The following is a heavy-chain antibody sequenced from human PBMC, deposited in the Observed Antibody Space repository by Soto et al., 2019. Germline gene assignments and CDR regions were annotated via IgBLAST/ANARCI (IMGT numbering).Heavy chain of an antibody. J-gene: IGHJ6*02. CDR1: GYTFTGYY. V-gene: IGHV1-2*04. CDR2: INPNSGGT. CDR3: ARERWRGWDYYYYGMDV. D-gene: IGHD2-15*01. Sequence: ASVKVSCKASGYTFTGYYMHWVRQAPGQGLEWMGWINPNSGGTNYAQKFQGWVTMTRDTSIGTAYMELSRLRSDDTAVYYCARERWRGWDYYYYGMDVWGQGTTVTVSS.